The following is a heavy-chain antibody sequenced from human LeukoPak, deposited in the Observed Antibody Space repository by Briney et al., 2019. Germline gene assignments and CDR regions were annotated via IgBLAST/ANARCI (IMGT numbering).Heavy chain of an antibody. CDR2: VSPANGGT. Sequence: EASVKVSCKTSGYTFTDYYIHWVRQAPGQGLEWMGCVSPANGGTKYAQTFQGRVSMTSDTSTRTAYMGLTRLTSGGTALSTCATMEGGRGTDWGQGTLVTVSS. V-gene: IGHV1-2*02. D-gene: IGHD3-16*01. CDR3: ATMEGGRGTD. J-gene: IGHJ4*02. CDR1: GYTFTDYY.